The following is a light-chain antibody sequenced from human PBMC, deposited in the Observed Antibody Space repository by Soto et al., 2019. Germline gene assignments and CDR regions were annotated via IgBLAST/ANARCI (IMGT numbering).Light chain of an antibody. CDR3: QQYGSSGT. CDR2: GAS. V-gene: IGKV3-20*01. Sequence: EIVFTQSPGTLSLSPGESATLSCRASQSVSNNYLAWYQQKPGQAPRLLIYGASNRATGIPDRLSGSGSGTDFTLTIRRLEPEDVAVYYCQQYGSSGTFGQGTKVDIK. J-gene: IGKJ1*01. CDR1: QSVSNNY.